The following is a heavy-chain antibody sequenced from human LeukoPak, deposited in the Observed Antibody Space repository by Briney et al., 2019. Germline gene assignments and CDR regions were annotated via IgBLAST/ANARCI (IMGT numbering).Heavy chain of an antibody. CDR3: ARYPDYDSSGYYSPFDY. V-gene: IGHV3-48*02. D-gene: IGHD3-22*01. Sequence: GGSLRLSCAASGFTFSSYSMNWVRQAPGKGLEWVSYISSSSSTIYYADSVKGRFTISRDNAKNSLYLQMNSLRDEDTAVYYCARYPDYDSSGYYSPFDYWGQGTLVTVSS. CDR2: ISSSSSTI. J-gene: IGHJ4*02. CDR1: GFTFSSYS.